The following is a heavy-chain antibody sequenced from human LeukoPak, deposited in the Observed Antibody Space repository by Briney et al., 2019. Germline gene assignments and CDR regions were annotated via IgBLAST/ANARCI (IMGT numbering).Heavy chain of an antibody. V-gene: IGHV4-4*07. Sequence: KPSETLSLTCTVSGASLNTYYWTWIRQPAGKGLEWIGRLSTDGSTTYNPSLKGRITMSVDTSKNQFSLKLNSVTAADTAVYYCARGSSANWNIFDFWGQGSLVTVSS. D-gene: IGHD1-1*01. CDR2: LSTDGST. J-gene: IGHJ4*02. CDR3: ARGSSANWNIFDF. CDR1: GASLNTYY.